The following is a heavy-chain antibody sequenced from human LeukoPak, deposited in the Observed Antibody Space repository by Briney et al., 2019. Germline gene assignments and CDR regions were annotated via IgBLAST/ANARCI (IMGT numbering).Heavy chain of an antibody. Sequence: GASVTVSCKASGYTFTSYAMHWVRQAPGQRLEWVGWIKAVSGDTKYSQELQGRVTITRDTSATTVYMELSSLRYEDLAVYYCARVAGTLFDYWGQGTLVTVSS. D-gene: IGHD6-19*01. CDR3: ARVAGTLFDY. CDR2: IKAVSGDT. J-gene: IGHJ4*02. CDR1: GYTFTSYA. V-gene: IGHV1-3*03.